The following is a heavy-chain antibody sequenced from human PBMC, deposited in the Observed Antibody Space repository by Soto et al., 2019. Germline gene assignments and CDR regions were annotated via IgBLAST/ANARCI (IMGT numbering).Heavy chain of an antibody. CDR3: ARDTGGSYDY. J-gene: IGHJ4*02. D-gene: IGHD3-16*01. Sequence: PGGSLRLSCAASGFSFSEYYMDWVRQVPGKGLEWVGRSRNKANSYNPEYAPSVKDRFSISRDNSKDSMYLQMNSLKTEDTAVYYCARDTGGSYDYWGQGALVTVSS. CDR2: SRNKANSYNP. V-gene: IGHV3-72*01. CDR1: GFSFSEYY.